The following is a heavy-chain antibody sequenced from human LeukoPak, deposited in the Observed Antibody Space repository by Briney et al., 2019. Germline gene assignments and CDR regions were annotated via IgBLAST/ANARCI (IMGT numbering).Heavy chain of an antibody. CDR1: GFTFSTYA. CDR2: ISGSDDGT. CDR3: AKSPVSSCRGSFCYPFDY. Sequence: SGGSLRLSCAASGFTFSTYAMSWVRQIPGKELEWVSAISGSDDGTYYADSVKGRFTISRDNSRNTLYLQMNTLRAEDTAVYFCAKSPVSSCRGSFCYPFDYWGQGNLVTVSS. V-gene: IGHV3-23*01. J-gene: IGHJ4*02. D-gene: IGHD2-15*01.